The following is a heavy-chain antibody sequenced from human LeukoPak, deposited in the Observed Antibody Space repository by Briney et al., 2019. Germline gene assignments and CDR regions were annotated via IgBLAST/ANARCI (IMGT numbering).Heavy chain of an antibody. Sequence: ASVKVSCKASGGTFSSYAISWVRQAPGQGLEWMGGIIPIFGTANYAQKFQGRVTITADESTSTAYMELSSLRSEDTAVYYCARDKGPDAAGPFDYWGQGTLVPVSS. CDR3: ARDKGPDAAGPFDY. CDR1: GGTFSSYA. D-gene: IGHD6-19*01. CDR2: IIPIFGTA. V-gene: IGHV1-69*13. J-gene: IGHJ4*02.